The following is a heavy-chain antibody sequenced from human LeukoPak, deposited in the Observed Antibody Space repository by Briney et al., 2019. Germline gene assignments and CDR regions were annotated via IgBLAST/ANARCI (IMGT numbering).Heavy chain of an antibody. CDR1: GGSFSGYY. D-gene: IGHD2-15*01. J-gene: IGHJ4*02. CDR3: ARSAGYCSGGSCYSPEYYFDY. CDR2: FNHSGST. V-gene: IGHV4-34*01. Sequence: PSETLSLTCAVYGGSFSGYYWSWIRQRPGKGLEWIGEFNHSGSTNYNPSLKSRVTISVDTSKNQFSLKLSSVTAADTAVYYCARSAGYCSGGSCYSPEYYFDYWGQGTLVTVSS.